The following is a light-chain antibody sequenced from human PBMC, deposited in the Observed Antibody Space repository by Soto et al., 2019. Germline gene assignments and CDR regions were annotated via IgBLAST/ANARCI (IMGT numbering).Light chain of an antibody. V-gene: IGKV3-15*01. J-gene: IGKJ1*01. CDR3: QQYNSYSRT. CDR1: QRVSNN. CDR2: DAD. Sequence: EIVMTQSPATLSISSGGSATLSFRASQRVSNNVAWYQQTPGQAPRLLIYDADTRATGVPDRFIGSGSGTEFTLTISSLQSEDFATYYCQQYNSYSRTFGQGTKVDIK.